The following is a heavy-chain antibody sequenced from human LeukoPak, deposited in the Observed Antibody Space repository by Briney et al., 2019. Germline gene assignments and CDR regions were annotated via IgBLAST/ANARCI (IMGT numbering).Heavy chain of an antibody. CDR1: GFTFSSYS. Sequence: EGSLRLSCAASGFTFSSYSMNWVRQAPGKGLEWVSSISSSSSYIYYADSVKGRFTISRDNAKNSLYLQMNSLRAEDTAVYYCARSPSGSYQSFLDYWGQGTLVTVSS. D-gene: IGHD1-26*01. V-gene: IGHV3-21*01. J-gene: IGHJ4*02. CDR3: ARSPSGSYQSFLDY. CDR2: ISSSSSYI.